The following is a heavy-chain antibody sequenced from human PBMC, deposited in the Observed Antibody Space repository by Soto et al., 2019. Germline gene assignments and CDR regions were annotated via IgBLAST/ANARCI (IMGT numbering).Heavy chain of an antibody. D-gene: IGHD2-2*01. CDR2: INPNSGGT. Sequence: ASVKVSCKASGYTFTGYYMHWVRQAPGQGLEWMGWINPNSGGTNYAQKFQGRVTMTRDTSISTAYMELSRLRSDDTAVYYCARDHYYLGYCSSTSCSRGWFDPSGQGTLVTLSS. J-gene: IGHJ5*02. V-gene: IGHV1-2*02. CDR3: ARDHYYLGYCSSTSCSRGWFDP. CDR1: GYTFTGYY.